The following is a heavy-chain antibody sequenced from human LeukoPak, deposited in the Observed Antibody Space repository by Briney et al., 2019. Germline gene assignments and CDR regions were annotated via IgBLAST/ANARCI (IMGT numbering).Heavy chain of an antibody. CDR3: ARAGRSSTSAYDDY. CDR2: ISAYNGNT. J-gene: IGHJ4*02. V-gene: IGHV1-18*04. Sequence: ASVKVSCKASGYTFTSYGFSWVRQAPGQGLEWMGWISAYNGNTNYAQKLQGRVTMTTDTSTSTAYMELRSLRSDDTAVYYCARAGRSSTSAYDDYWGQGTLVTVSS. CDR1: GYTFTSYG. D-gene: IGHD2-2*01.